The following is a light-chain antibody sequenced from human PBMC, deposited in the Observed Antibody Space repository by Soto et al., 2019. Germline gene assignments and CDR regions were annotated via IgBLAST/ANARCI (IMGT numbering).Light chain of an antibody. CDR1: QSVLYSSNTKNY. Sequence: DIVMTQSPDSLAVSLGERATINCKSSQSVLYSSNTKNYLTWYQQKPGQPPKLLIYWASTRESGVPDRFRGSGSGTDFNPTISSRQAEDVAVYYCQQYYSTPRTFGQGTKVEIK. J-gene: IGKJ1*01. CDR3: QQYYSTPRT. V-gene: IGKV4-1*01. CDR2: WAS.